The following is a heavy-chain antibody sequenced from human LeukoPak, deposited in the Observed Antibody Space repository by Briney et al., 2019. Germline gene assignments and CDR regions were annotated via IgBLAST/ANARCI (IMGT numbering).Heavy chain of an antibody. D-gene: IGHD3-22*01. J-gene: IGHJ4*02. CDR2: INLDGSEI. CDR1: GFDFGHSW. V-gene: IGHV3-7*03. Sequence: PGGSLRLSCEASGFDFGHSWMSWVRQAPGKGLEWVANINLDGSEINYLDSLTGRLTISRDNAKDSLYLQMNGLRAEDTAVYFCVRDRGYSTFDYWGQGTLVTVSS. CDR3: VRDRGYSTFDY.